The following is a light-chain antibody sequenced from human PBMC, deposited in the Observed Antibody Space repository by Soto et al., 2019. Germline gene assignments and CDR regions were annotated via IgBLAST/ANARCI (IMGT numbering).Light chain of an antibody. CDR2: GAS. J-gene: IGKJ2*01. CDR3: QQYNNWPPYT. V-gene: IGKV3-15*01. CDR1: QSVSSN. Sequence: DKVMTQYPATMSVSPGERATLSCRASQSVSSNLAWYQQKPGQAPRLLIYGASTRATGIPARFSGSGSGTEFTLTISSLQSEDFAVYYCQQYNNWPPYTFGQGTKLEIK.